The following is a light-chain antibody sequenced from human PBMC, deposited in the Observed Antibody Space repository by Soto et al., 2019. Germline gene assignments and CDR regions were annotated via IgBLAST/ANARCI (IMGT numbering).Light chain of an antibody. V-gene: IGKV1-33*01. CDR3: QQYNYLPIT. J-gene: IGKJ5*01. Sequence: DIQMTQSPSSLSASVGDRVTITCQASQDINNYLNWYQQKPGKAPKLLVSHASNLETGVPSRFSGGGSGTDFTFIISSLQPEDTATYYCQQYNYLPITFGQGTRLEI. CDR1: QDINNY. CDR2: HAS.